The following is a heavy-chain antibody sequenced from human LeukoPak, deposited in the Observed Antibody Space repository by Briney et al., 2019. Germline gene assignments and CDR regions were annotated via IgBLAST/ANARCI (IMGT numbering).Heavy chain of an antibody. V-gene: IGHV3-33*01. Sequence: GRSLTLSCAASGFVLSNHDMHWVRQARGRGLEWVTMIRYDESNKYYADFVKGRFTISRDISKNTLYLQMKSLRVDDTAIYYCTRTAWNFVGSGNYYAPDYWGRGTLVTVSS. D-gene: IGHD3-10*01. CDR1: GFVLSNHD. J-gene: IGHJ4*02. CDR2: IRYDESNK. CDR3: TRTAWNFVGSGNYYAPDY.